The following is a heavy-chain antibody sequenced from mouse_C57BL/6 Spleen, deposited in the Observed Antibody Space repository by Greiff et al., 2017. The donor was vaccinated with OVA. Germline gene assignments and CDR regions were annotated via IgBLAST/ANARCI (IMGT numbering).Heavy chain of an antibody. D-gene: IGHD2-4*01. CDR2: IHPNSGST. J-gene: IGHJ1*03. V-gene: IGHV1-64*01. CDR3: ARGGYDYAWYFDV. Sequence: QVQLQQSGAELVKPGASVKLSCKASGYTFTSYWMHWVKQRPGQGLEWIGMIHPNSGSTNYNEKFKSKATLTVDKSSSTAYMQLSSLTSEDSAVYYCARGGYDYAWYFDVWGTGTTVTVSS. CDR1: GYTFTSYW.